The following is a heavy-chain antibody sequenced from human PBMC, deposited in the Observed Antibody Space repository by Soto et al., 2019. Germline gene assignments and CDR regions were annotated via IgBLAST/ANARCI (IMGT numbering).Heavy chain of an antibody. CDR1: GFTFSDYA. D-gene: IGHD3-16*01. J-gene: IGHJ4*02. CDR3: AKRGSGNNGFFDY. V-gene: IGHV3-23*01. Sequence: PGGSLRLSCAASGFTFSDYAMYWVRQAPGQGLEWVSSISDSGYNTYYADSVWGRFTISRDNSKDTLYLQMNSLRAEDTALYYCAKRGSGNNGFFDYWGQGTLVTVSS. CDR2: ISDSGYNT.